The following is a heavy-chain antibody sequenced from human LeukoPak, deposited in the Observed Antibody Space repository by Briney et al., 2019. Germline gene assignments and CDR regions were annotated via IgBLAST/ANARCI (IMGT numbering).Heavy chain of an antibody. V-gene: IGHV1-8*03. D-gene: IGHD6-13*01. CDR1: GYTFTSYD. CDR3: AKTSYSNSDAFDI. CDR2: MNPNSGNT. J-gene: IGHJ3*02. Sequence: ASVKVSCKASGYTFTSYDINWVRQAPGQGLEWMGWMNPNSGNTGYAQKFQGRVTITRNTSISTAYMELSSLRSEDTAVYYCAKTSYSNSDAFDIWGQGTMVTVSS.